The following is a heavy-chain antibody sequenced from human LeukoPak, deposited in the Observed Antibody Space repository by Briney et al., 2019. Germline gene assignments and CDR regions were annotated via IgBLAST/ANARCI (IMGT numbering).Heavy chain of an antibody. V-gene: IGHV4-39*07. J-gene: IGHJ4*02. CDR3: ARDLIGEQWLVEGPPYYFDY. CDR1: GGSISSSSYY. Sequence: SETLSLTCTVSGGSISSSSYYWGWIRQPPGKGLEWIGSIYYSGSTYYNPSLKSRVTISVDTSKNQFSLKLSSVTAADTAVYYCARDLIGEQWLVEGPPYYFDYWGQGTLVTVSS. CDR2: IYYSGST. D-gene: IGHD6-19*01.